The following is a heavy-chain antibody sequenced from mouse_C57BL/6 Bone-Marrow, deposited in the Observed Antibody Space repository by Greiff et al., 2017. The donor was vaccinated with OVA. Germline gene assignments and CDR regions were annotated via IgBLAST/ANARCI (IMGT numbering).Heavy chain of an antibody. V-gene: IGHV10-1*01. CDR1: GFSFNTYA. CDR3: VRGRGYYAMDY. J-gene: IGHJ4*01. D-gene: IGHD6-1*01. CDR2: IRSKSNNYAT. Sequence: DVMLVESGGGLVQPKGSLKLSCAASGFSFNTYAMTWVRQAPGKGLEWVARIRSKSNNYATYYADSVKDRFTISRDDSESMLYLQMNNLKTEDTAMYYCVRGRGYYAMDYWGQGTSVTVSS.